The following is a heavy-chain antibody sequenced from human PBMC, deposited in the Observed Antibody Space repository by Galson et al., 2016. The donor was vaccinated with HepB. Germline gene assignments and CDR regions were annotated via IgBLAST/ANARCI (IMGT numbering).Heavy chain of an antibody. V-gene: IGHV3-66*01. CDR2: IYNGGST. CDR3: ARNRHCSGGSCYGA. J-gene: IGHJ5*02. D-gene: IGHD2-15*01. Sequence: SLRLSCAVSGFSFTTSTMNWVRQAPGKGLEWVSLIYNGGSTYYADSVKGRFTISRDSSKNTLYLQMNSLRAEDTAVYYCARNRHCSGGSCYGAWGQGTLVTVSS. CDR1: GFSFTTST.